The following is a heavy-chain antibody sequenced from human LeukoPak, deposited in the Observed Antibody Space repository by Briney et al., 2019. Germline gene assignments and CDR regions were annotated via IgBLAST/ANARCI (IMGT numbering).Heavy chain of an antibody. CDR1: GFIFSNAW. Sequence: GGSLRLSCAGSGFIFSNAWMNWVRQAPGKGLEWVGRVKSKYDGGTTDYAAHAKGRFTISRDDSKNTVYLQMNRLKTEDTAVYYCNTGGYYFDYWGQGTLVTVSS. J-gene: IGHJ4*02. CDR2: VKSKYDGGTT. V-gene: IGHV3-15*01. CDR3: NTGGYYFDY.